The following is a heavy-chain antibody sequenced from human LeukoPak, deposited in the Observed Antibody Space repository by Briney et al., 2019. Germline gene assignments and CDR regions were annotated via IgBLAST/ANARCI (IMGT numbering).Heavy chain of an antibody. J-gene: IGHJ6*02. V-gene: IGHV3-9*01. Sequence: GRSLTLSCAASGFTFDDYAMHWVRQAPGKGLEWVSGISWNSGSIGYADSVKGRFTISRDNAKNSLYLQMNSLRAEDTALYYCAKGSGRYDFWSGYFNYYGMDVWGQGTTVTVSS. CDR1: GFTFDDYA. CDR2: ISWNSGSI. CDR3: AKGSGRYDFWSGYFNYYGMDV. D-gene: IGHD3-3*01.